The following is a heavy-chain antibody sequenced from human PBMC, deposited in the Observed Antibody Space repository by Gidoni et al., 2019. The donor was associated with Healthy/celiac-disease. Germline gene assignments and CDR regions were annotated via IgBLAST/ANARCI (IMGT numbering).Heavy chain of an antibody. D-gene: IGHD3-22*01. J-gene: IGHJ4*02. CDR1: GGSISSGSYY. Sequence: QVQLQESGPGLLKPSQTLSLTCTVSGGSISSGSYYWSWIRQPAGKGLEWIGRIYTSGSTNYNPSLKSRVTISVDTSKNQFSLKLSSVTAADTAVYYCAREVVVITYFDYWGQGTLVTVSS. V-gene: IGHV4-61*02. CDR3: AREVVVITYFDY. CDR2: IYTSGST.